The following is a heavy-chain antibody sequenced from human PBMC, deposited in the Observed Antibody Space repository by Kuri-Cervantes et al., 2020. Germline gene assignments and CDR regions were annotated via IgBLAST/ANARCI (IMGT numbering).Heavy chain of an antibody. V-gene: IGHV3-30*03. CDR1: GVTFSSYG. J-gene: IGHJ6*02. CDR3: AREDIVVVPAAILGYGGMDV. CDR2: ISYDGSNK. D-gene: IGHD2-2*02. Sequence: GGSLRLSCAASGVTFSSYGMHWVRQAPGKGLEWVAVISYDGSNKYYADSVKGRFTISRDNSKNTLYLQMNSLRAEDTAVYYCAREDIVVVPAAILGYGGMDVWGQGTTVTVSS.